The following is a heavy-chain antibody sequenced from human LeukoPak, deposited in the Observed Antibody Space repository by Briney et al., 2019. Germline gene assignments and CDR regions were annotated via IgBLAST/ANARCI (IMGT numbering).Heavy chain of an antibody. CDR2: ISGSGGST. D-gene: IGHD2/OR15-2a*01. CDR3: AKGGNPDLYYFDY. CDR1: GFTLSSNY. Sequence: GGSLRLSCAASGFTLSSNYMSWVRQAPGKGLEGVSAISGSGGSTYYADSVKGRFTISRDNSKNTLYLQMNSLRAEDTAVYYCAKGGNPDLYYFDYWGRGTLVTVSS. J-gene: IGHJ4*02. V-gene: IGHV3-23*01.